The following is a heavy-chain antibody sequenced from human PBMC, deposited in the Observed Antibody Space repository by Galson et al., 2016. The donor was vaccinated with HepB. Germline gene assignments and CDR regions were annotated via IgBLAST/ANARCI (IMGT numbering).Heavy chain of an antibody. J-gene: IGHJ5*02. CDR1: GFIFSLYA. CDR3: ARVRTRYNLKGPNSGWLDL. V-gene: IGHV3-23*01. Sequence: SLRLSCAGSGFIFSLYAMSWVRQAPGKGLEWVSGISGGDGSGSPYYADSVKGRFTISRDNSKNTLYLEMDNLRAEDTAVYFFARVRTRYNLKGPNSGWLDLWGQGTLVTVSS. CDR2: ISGGDGSGSP. D-gene: IGHD1-20*01.